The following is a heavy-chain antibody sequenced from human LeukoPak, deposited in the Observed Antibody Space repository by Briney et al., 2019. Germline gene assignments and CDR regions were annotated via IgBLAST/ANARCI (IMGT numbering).Heavy chain of an antibody. V-gene: IGHV3-21*01. CDR2: ISSGSSYI. D-gene: IGHD2-2*01. Sequence: GGSLRLSCAASGFTFSSYSMNWVRQAPGKGLEWVSSISSGSSYIYYADSVKGRFTISRDNAKNSLYLQMNGLRAEDTAVYYCAREDCSSTSCYLDIWGQGTMVTVSS. CDR1: GFTFSSYS. CDR3: AREDCSSTSCYLDI. J-gene: IGHJ3*02.